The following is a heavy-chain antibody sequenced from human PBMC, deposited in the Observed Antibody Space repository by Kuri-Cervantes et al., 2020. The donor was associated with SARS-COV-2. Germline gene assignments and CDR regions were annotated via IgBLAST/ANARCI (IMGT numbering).Heavy chain of an antibody. D-gene: IGHD2-8*01. CDR3: ARATPFRRLMVISQGGAFAI. Sequence: KISGMASGYSFTDYYMHWVRLAPGQGLACMGWINPNSGGTNYAQKLHGWDTMTRDTSISTVYMQLSSLRSDDTAVYYCARATPFRRLMVISQGGAFAIWGHGTMVTVSS. V-gene: IGHV1-2*04. CDR2: INPNSGGT. CDR1: GYSFTDYY. J-gene: IGHJ3*02.